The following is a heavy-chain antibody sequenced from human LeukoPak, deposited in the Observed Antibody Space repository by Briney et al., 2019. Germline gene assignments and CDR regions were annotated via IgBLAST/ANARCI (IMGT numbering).Heavy chain of an antibody. D-gene: IGHD5-18*01. CDR3: AREPGYSYGEIDY. Sequence: ASVKVSRKASGGTFSSYAISWVRQAPGQGLEWMGWINPNSGGTNYAQKFQGRVTMTRDTSISTAYMELSRLRSDDTAVYYCAREPGYSYGEIDYWGQGTLVTVSS. V-gene: IGHV1-2*02. CDR1: GGTFSSYA. CDR2: INPNSGGT. J-gene: IGHJ4*02.